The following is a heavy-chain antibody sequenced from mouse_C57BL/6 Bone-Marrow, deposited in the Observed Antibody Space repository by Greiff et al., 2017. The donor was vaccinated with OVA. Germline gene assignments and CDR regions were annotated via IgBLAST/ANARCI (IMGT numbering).Heavy chain of an antibody. J-gene: IGHJ1*03. CDR2: IWTGGGT. D-gene: IGHD2-1*01. CDR1: GFSLTSYA. Sequence: VKLVESGPGLVAPSQSLSITCTVSGFSLTSYAISWVRQPPGKGLEWLGVIWTGGGTNYNSALKSRLSISKDNSKSQVFLKMNSLQTDDTARYYCARNPGGNYVRWYFDVWGTGTTVTVSS. V-gene: IGHV2-9-1*01. CDR3: ARNPGGNYVRWYFDV.